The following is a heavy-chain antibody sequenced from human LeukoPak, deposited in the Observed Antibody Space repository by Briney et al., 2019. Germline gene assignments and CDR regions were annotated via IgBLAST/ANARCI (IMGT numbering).Heavy chain of an antibody. D-gene: IGHD6-13*01. Sequence: ASVKVSCKVSGYTLTELSMHWVRQATGQGLEWMGWMNPNSGNTGYAQKFQGRVTMTRNTSISTAYMELSSLRSEDTAVYYCASPEIAAAGTGAFDIWGQGTMVTVSS. J-gene: IGHJ3*02. CDR3: ASPEIAAAGTGAFDI. CDR2: MNPNSGNT. CDR1: GYTLTELS. V-gene: IGHV1-8*01.